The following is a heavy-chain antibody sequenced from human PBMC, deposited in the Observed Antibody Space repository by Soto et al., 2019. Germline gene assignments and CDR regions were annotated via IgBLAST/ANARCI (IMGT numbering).Heavy chain of an antibody. D-gene: IGHD2-21*02. Sequence: QLTLKESGPTLVRPTQTLTLTCTFSGFSLSTSGVGVGWIRQPPRKALEWLALIYWDDDKRYSPSLKSRLTITKATSNNQVVLTMTHMDPVDTATYYCAHSRCGGDCLQSYSSHYYYGMDVWGQGTTVTVSS. V-gene: IGHV2-5*02. CDR3: AHSRCGGDCLQSYSSHYYYGMDV. J-gene: IGHJ6*02. CDR2: IYWDDDK. CDR1: GFSLSTSGVG.